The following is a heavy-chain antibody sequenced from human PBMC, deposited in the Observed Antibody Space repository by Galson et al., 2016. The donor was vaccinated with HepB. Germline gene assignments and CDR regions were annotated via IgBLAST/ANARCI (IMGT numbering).Heavy chain of an antibody. Sequence: SETLSLTCAVYGGSLSGFCWSWIRQPPGKGLEWIGVINHSGGTKYNPSLKNRVTISLDRSKNQFSLNLSSVTAADTAVYYCARGLRNDYWSGYYYGMDVWGHGTTVTVSS. D-gene: IGHD3-3*01. J-gene: IGHJ6*02. CDR3: ARGLRNDYWSGYYYGMDV. CDR1: GGSLSGFC. V-gene: IGHV4-34*01. CDR2: INHSGGT.